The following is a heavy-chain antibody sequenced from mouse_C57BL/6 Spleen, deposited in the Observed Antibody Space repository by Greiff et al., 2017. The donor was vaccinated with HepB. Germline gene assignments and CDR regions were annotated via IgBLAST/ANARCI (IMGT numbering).Heavy chain of an antibody. CDR3: TRPNYYGSHWYFDV. CDR2: IDPETGGT. D-gene: IGHD1-1*01. CDR1: GYTFTDYE. J-gene: IGHJ1*03. Sequence: VQLQQSGAELVRPGASVTLSCKASGYTFTDYEMHWVKQTPVHGLEWIGAIDPETGGTAYNQKFKGKAILTADKSSSTAYMELRSLTSEDSAVYYCTRPNYYGSHWYFDVWGTGTTVTVSS. V-gene: IGHV1-15*01.